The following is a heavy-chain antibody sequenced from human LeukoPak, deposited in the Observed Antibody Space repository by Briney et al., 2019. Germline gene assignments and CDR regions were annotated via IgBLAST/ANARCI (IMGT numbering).Heavy chain of an antibody. Sequence: GASVKVSCKASGYTFTRYDINWVRQATGQGREWMGWMNSNSGNTDYAQKFQGRVTMTRNTSINTAYMELSSLKSEDTAVYYWARADYYGAGSYDIVSANCFDPCGQGTLVTASS. CDR2: MNSNSGNT. J-gene: IGHJ5*02. V-gene: IGHV1-8*01. CDR3: ARADYYGAGSYDIVSANCFDP. CDR1: GYTFTRYD. D-gene: IGHD3-10*01.